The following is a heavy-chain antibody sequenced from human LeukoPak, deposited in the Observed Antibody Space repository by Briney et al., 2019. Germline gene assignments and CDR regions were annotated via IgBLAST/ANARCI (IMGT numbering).Heavy chain of an antibody. Sequence: PSETLSLTCTVSGGSISSSSYYWSWIRQPPGKGLEWIGSIYYSGSTYYNPSLKSRVTISVDTSKNQFSLKLSSVTAADTAVYYCVRQEDTAMASVPFDYWGQGTLVTVSS. J-gene: IGHJ4*02. CDR3: VRQEDTAMASVPFDY. D-gene: IGHD5-18*01. CDR1: GGSISSSSYY. V-gene: IGHV4-39*01. CDR2: IYYSGST.